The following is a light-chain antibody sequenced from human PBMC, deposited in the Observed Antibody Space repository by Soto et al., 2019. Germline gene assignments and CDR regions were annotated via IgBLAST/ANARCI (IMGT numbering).Light chain of an antibody. CDR3: QSYDSSLRVYV. J-gene: IGLJ1*01. CDR2: GNS. V-gene: IGLV1-40*01. Sequence: QLVLTQPPSVSGAPGQRVTISCTGSSSNIGAGYDVHWYQQLPGTAPKLLIYGNSNRPSGVPDRFSGSKSGTSASLAITGLQAEDEADYYCQSYDSSLRVYVFGTGTKLPS. CDR1: SSNIGAGYD.